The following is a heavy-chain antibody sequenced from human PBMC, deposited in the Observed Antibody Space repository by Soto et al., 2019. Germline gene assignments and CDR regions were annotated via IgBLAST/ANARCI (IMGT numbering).Heavy chain of an antibody. CDR1: GYTFSSYG. J-gene: IGHJ5*02. CDR3: ARDWNSGFDP. V-gene: IGHV1-18*01. D-gene: IGHD1-1*01. CDR2: INPSSGET. Sequence: QIRLVQSGGEVRTPGASVKVSCKASGYTFSSYGITWVRQAPGQGLEWLGWINPSSGETNYAQKFQGRVTVTTDTSPTPGYIELRNMTIDDTAVYYCARDWNSGFDPWGQGTLVTVSS.